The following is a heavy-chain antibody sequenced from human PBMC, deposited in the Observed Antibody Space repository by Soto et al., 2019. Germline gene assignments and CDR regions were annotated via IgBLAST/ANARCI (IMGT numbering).Heavy chain of an antibody. CDR3: AKVLGYCSTTTCNYFDS. CDR2: VSGGGVST. D-gene: IGHD2-2*01. J-gene: IGHJ4*02. Sequence: EVQLLESGGGLVQPGESLRLSCAASKFTFSAYAMNWIRQAPGKGLEWVSAVSGGGVSTYYADSVKGRFTISRDNSKNTLYLQMDSLRAEDTAVYYCAKVLGYCSTTTCNYFDSWVQGTLVTVSS. CDR1: KFTFSAYA. V-gene: IGHV3-23*01.